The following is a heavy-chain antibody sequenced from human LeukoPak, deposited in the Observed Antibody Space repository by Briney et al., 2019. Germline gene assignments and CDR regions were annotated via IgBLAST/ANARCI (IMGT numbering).Heavy chain of an antibody. V-gene: IGHV4-30-2*01. CDR3: ARSTRVLLWLGSFDY. CDR1: GGSISSGGYY. D-gene: IGHD3-10*01. Sequence: PSQTLSLTCTVSGGSISSGGYYWSWIRQPPGKGLEWIGYIYHSGSTYYNPSLKSRVTISVDRSRNQFSLKLSSVTAADTAVYYCARSTRVLLWLGSFDYWGQGTLVTVSS. J-gene: IGHJ4*02. CDR2: IYHSGST.